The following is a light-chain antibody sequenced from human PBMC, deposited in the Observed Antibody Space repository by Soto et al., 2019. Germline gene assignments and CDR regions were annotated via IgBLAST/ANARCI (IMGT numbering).Light chain of an antibody. Sequence: DIQMTQSPSTLSASVGDRVTITCRASQSISSWLAWYQQKPGAAPALLIYDASTLESGVPSRFSGSRSGADFTLTISSLQPEDFATYYCQNFRSSAISFGGGTKVEIK. J-gene: IGKJ4*01. CDR2: DAS. CDR1: QSISSW. V-gene: IGKV1-5*01. CDR3: QNFRSSAIS.